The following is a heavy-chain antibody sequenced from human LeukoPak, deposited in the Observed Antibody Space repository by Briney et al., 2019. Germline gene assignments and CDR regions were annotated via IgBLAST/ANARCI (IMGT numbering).Heavy chain of an antibody. D-gene: IGHD3-22*01. J-gene: IGHJ3*01. Sequence: GASVKVSCKASGYTFAGYYMHWVRQAPGQGLEWMGWINPNNGGTNYAQKFQGRVTMTTDRSTSTAYMELRSLRSDDTAVYYCAKDRVYYYDSGGYVDSFDVWGQGAMVTV. V-gene: IGHV1-2*02. CDR2: INPNNGGT. CDR3: AKDRVYYYDSGGYVDSFDV. CDR1: GYTFAGYY.